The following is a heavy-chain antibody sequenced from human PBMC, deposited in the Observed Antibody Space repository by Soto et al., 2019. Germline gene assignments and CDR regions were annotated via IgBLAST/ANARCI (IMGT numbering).Heavy chain of an antibody. CDR3: AGNPDCSGGSCYSGNWFDP. V-gene: IGHV1-18*01. CDR2: ISAYNGNT. J-gene: IGHJ5*02. D-gene: IGHD2-15*01. CDR1: GYTFTSYG. Sequence: QVQLVQSGAEVKKPGASVKVSCKASGYTFTSYGISWVRQAPGQGLEWMGWISAYNGNTNYAQKLQGRVTMTTDTSKSKAYMELRSLRSDDTAVYYCAGNPDCSGGSCYSGNWFDPWGQGTLVTVSS.